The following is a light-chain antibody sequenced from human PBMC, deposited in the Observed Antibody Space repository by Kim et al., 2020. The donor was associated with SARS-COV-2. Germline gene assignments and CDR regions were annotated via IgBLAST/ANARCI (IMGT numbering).Light chain of an antibody. CDR2: GAS. CDR3: QQYNNWRT. Sequence: LSVSPGERATPSCRASHSVSSNLAWYQQKPGQAPRLLIYGASTRATGIPARFSGSGSGTEFTLTISSLQSEDFAVYYCQQYNNWRTFGQGTKLEI. V-gene: IGKV3D-15*01. J-gene: IGKJ2*01. CDR1: HSVSSN.